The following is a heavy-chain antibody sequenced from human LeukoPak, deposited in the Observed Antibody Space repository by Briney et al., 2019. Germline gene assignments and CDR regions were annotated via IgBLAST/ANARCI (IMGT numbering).Heavy chain of an antibody. CDR3: ARGVPTYYYDSSGYRFDY. V-gene: IGHV4-59*12. D-gene: IGHD3-22*01. Sequence: PSETLSLTCTVSGGSISSYYWSWIRQPPGKGLEWIGYIYYSGSTNYNPSLKSRVTISVDTSKNQFSLKLSSVTAADTAVYYCARGVPTYYYDSSGYRFDYWGQGTLVTVSS. CDR1: GGSISSYY. J-gene: IGHJ4*02. CDR2: IYYSGST.